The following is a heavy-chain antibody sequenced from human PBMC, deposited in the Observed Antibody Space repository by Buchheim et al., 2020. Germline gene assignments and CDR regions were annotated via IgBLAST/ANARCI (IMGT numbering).Heavy chain of an antibody. J-gene: IGHJ4*02. CDR2: ISYDGSNT. Sequence: QVQLVDSGGGVVQPGRSLRLSRAASGFNFSNYAMNWVRQAPGKGLEWVAIISYDGSNTYYADSLKGRFSISRDNSKNTLYLQMNSLRTEDTAVYYCARNNWNDYWGQGTL. D-gene: IGHD1-20*01. CDR1: GFNFSNYA. V-gene: IGHV3-30*04. CDR3: ARNNWNDY.